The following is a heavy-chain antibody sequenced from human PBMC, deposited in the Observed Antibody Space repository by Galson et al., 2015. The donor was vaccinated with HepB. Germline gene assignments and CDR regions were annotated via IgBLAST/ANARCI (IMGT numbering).Heavy chain of an antibody. Sequence: SVKVSCKVSGYTLTKLSIHWVRQTPGRGLEWMGGFVPEDGEIIYAQKFQGRVAMTEDTSTDTAYMELSSLRSEDTALYYCANLQGGASGAKDYWGQGTLVTVSS. V-gene: IGHV1-24*01. CDR2: FVPEDGEI. CDR1: GYTLTKLS. CDR3: ANLQGGASGAKDY. D-gene: IGHD1-26*01. J-gene: IGHJ4*02.